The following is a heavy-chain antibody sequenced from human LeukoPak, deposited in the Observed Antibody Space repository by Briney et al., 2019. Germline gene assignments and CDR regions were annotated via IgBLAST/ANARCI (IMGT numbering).Heavy chain of an antibody. CDR3: ARDPGIDYYDSSGYSDY. CDR2: ISSSSSYI. V-gene: IGHV3-21*01. D-gene: IGHD3-22*01. CDR1: GFTFSSYS. J-gene: IGHJ4*02. Sequence: GGSLRLSCAASGFTFSSYSMNWVRQAPGEGLEWVSSISSSSSYIYYADSVKGRFTISRDNAKNSLYLQMSSLRAEDTAVYYCARDPGIDYYDSSGYSDYWGQGTLVTVSS.